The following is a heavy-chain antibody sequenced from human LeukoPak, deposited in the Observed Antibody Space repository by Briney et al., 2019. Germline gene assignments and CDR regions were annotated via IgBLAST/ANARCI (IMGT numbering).Heavy chain of an antibody. CDR3: ARRARIAVAGKGGFDY. V-gene: IGHV4-39*01. Sequence: SETLSLTCTVSGGSISSSSYYWGWIRQPPGKGLEWIGSIYYSGSTYYNPSLKSRVTISVDTSQNQFSLKLSSVTAADTAVYYCARRARIAVAGKGGFDYWGQGTLVTVSS. J-gene: IGHJ4*02. CDR1: GGSISSSSYY. CDR2: IYYSGST. D-gene: IGHD6-19*01.